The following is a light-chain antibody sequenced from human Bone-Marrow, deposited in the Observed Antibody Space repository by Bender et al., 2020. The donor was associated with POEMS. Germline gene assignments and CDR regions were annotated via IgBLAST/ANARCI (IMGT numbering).Light chain of an antibody. CDR1: SSNFGNNA. V-gene: IGLV1-44*01. CDR3: SSWDDSRNGWV. J-gene: IGLJ3*02. CDR2: SNN. Sequence: QSVLTQPPSASGTPGQSVTISCSGTSSNFGNNAANWYQHVPGTAPKLLIYSNNQRPSGVPDRFSASTSGTSASLVISGLHSDDEADYYCSSWDDSRNGWVFGGGTKLTVL.